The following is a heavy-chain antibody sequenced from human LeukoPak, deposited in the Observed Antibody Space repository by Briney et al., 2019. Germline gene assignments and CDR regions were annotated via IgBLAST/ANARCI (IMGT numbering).Heavy chain of an antibody. D-gene: IGHD3-10*01. CDR1: GFAFNSYV. CDR2: IWFDGSHE. V-gene: IGHV3-33*06. J-gene: IGHJ3*01. Sequence: PAGSLRLSCAASGFAFNSYVIHWVRQAPGKGLEWVAIIWFDGSHEDYVDSVRGRFTISRDNSRNTMYLQMNSLRVEDTALYFCAKEVAFGAGAYDVWGQGTRVTVSS. CDR3: AKEVAFGAGAYDV.